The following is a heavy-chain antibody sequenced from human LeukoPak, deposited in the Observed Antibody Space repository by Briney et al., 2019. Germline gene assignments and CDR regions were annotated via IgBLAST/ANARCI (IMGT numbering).Heavy chain of an antibody. J-gene: IGHJ4*02. Sequence: GASLKVSFKVSGYTLTELSMHLVRQAPGKGLEWMGGFDPEDGETIYAQKFQGRVTMTEDTSTDTAYMELSSLRSEDTAVYYCATATYSGSYQYFDYGGQGTLGTVS. CDR1: GYTLTELS. CDR2: FDPEDGET. D-gene: IGHD1-26*01. V-gene: IGHV1-24*01. CDR3: ATATYSGSYQYFDY.